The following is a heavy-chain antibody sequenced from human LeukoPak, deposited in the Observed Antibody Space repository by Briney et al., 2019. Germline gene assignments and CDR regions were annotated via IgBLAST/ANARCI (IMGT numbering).Heavy chain of an antibody. CDR2: ISSNGGST. D-gene: IGHD3-10*01. V-gene: IGHV3-64D*06. CDR3: VKDGYGSGSYYFFDF. Sequence: PGGSLRLSCSASGFTFRRYAMHWVRQAPGKGLEYVSSISSNGGSTYYADSVKGRFTISRDNSKNTLYLQMSSLRAEDTAVYYCVKDGYGSGSYYFFDFWGQGTLVTVSS. CDR1: GFTFRRYA. J-gene: IGHJ4*02.